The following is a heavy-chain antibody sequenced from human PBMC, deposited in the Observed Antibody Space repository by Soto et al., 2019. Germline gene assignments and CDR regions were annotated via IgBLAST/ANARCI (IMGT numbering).Heavy chain of an antibody. D-gene: IGHD3-10*01. V-gene: IGHV1-18*04. Sequence: QIQLVQSGAEVKKSGASVRVSCKTSGYIFRNYAISWVRQAPGQGLEWMGWISVSNDNTDSAHALRGRLPMTTDTSTSTAYLELTSLMSNDTAVYYCARSSPSIDYWGQGSLVTVSS. CDR1: GYIFRNYA. CDR3: ARSSPSIDY. CDR2: ISVSNDNT. J-gene: IGHJ4*02.